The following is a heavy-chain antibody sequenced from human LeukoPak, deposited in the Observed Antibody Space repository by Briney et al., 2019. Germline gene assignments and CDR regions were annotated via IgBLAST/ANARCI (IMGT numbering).Heavy chain of an antibody. Sequence: PGGSLRLSCAASGFTFSSCGMHWVRQAPGKGLEWVAVISYDGSNKYYADSAKGRFTISRDNSKNTLYLQMNSLRAEDTAVYYCAKEATLDYWGQGTLVTVSS. V-gene: IGHV3-30*18. CDR2: ISYDGSNK. D-gene: IGHD1-26*01. CDR1: GFTFSSCG. J-gene: IGHJ4*02. CDR3: AKEATLDY.